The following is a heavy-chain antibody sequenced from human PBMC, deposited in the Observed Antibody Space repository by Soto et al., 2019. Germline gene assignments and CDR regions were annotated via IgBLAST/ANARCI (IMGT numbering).Heavy chain of an antibody. J-gene: IGHJ5*01. V-gene: IGHV1-69*13. CDR2: IIPIFGTA. Sequence: GASVKVSCKASGGTFSSYAISWVRQAPGQGLEWMGGIIPIFGTANYARKFQGRVTITADESTSTAYMELSSLRSEDTAVYYCARDWPDYYDSSGYYYNCFDAWGQGTLVTVSS. CDR3: ARDWPDYYDSSGYYYNCFDA. CDR1: GGTFSSYA. D-gene: IGHD3-22*01.